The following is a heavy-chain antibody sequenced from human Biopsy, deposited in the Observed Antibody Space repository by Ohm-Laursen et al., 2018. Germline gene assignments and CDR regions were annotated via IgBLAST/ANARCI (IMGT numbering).Heavy chain of an antibody. CDR3: ARAPPLIRGVVESWFDP. CDR2: IYITGET. D-gene: IGHD3-10*01. Sequence: SQTLSFTCTVSGGYISHYYWTWIRQPAGQGLEWIGRIYITGETYYNPSLKSRVTMSVDSSKKQFSLKLKSVTAADTAIYYCARAPPLIRGVVESWFDPWGQGILVTVSS. J-gene: IGHJ5*02. CDR1: GGYISHYY. V-gene: IGHV4-4*07.